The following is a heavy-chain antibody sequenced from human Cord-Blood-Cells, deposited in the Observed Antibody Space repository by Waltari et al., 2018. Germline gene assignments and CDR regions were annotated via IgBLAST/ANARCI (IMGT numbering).Heavy chain of an antibody. CDR3: ATIYGDYIYVMDV. D-gene: IGHD4-17*01. V-gene: IGHV3-7*01. Sequence: EVQLVESGGGLVQPGGSLRLSCAASGFTFSSYWMSWVRQAPGKWLEGGANIKQDGSEKDDVDSVKGRFTISRDNAKNSLYLQMNSLRAEDTAVYYCATIYGDYIYVMDVWGQGTTVTVSS. J-gene: IGHJ6*02. CDR1: GFTFSSYW. CDR2: IKQDGSEK.